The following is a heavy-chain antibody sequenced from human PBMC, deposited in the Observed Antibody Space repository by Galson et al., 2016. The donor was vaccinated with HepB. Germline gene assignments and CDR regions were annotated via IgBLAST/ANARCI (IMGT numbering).Heavy chain of an antibody. Sequence: SLRLSCAASGFIFSSYVMTWIRQPPGRGLEWVSTIHKSGGSTYYADSVKGRFTISRDNSKNTLYLQMNSLRADDTAVYYCAKDVSSSWYNRFDSWGQGTLVTVSS. CDR1: GFIFSSYV. CDR2: IHKSGGST. D-gene: IGHD6-13*01. V-gene: IGHV3-23*01. J-gene: IGHJ5*01. CDR3: AKDVSSSWYNRFDS.